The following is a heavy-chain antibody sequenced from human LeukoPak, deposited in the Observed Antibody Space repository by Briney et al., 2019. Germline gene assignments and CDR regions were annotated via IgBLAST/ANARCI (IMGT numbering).Heavy chain of an antibody. V-gene: IGHV1-2*02. CDR2: VNPNSGGT. Sequence: ASVKVSCKASGYTFTGYYMHWVRQAPGQGLEWMGWVNPNSGGTNYAQKFQGRVTMTRDTSISTAYMELSRLRSDDTAVYYCARVRVAGLYGMDVWGQGTTVTVSS. CDR3: ARVRVAGLYGMDV. CDR1: GYTFTGYY. J-gene: IGHJ6*02. D-gene: IGHD6-19*01.